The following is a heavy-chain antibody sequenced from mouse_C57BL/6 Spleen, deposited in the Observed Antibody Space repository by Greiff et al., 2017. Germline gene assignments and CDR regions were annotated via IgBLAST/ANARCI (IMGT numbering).Heavy chain of an antibody. CDR1: GFSFNTYA. J-gene: IGHJ2*01. D-gene: IGHD2-1*01. Sequence: VQLKESGGGLVQPKGSLKLSCAASGFSFNTYAMNWVRQAPGKGLEWVARIRSKSNNYATYYADSVKDRFTISRDDSESMLYLQMNNLKTEDTAMYYCVGNSYYFDYWGQGTTLTVSS. V-gene: IGHV10-1*01. CDR3: VGNSYYFDY. CDR2: IRSKSNNYAT.